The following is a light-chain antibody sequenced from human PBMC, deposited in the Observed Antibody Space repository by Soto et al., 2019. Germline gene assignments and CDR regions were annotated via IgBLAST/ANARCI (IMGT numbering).Light chain of an antibody. J-gene: IGKJ2*01. Sequence: EIVLTQSPGTLSLSPGERAALSCRASQSVSSSFLAWYQQKPGQAPRLLIYGASSTTTGIPDRFTGSGSGTDFTLTISRLEPEDFAVYYCQHYGSSTYTFGQGTKLQIK. CDR2: GAS. CDR3: QHYGSSTYT. CDR1: QSVSSSF. V-gene: IGKV3-20*01.